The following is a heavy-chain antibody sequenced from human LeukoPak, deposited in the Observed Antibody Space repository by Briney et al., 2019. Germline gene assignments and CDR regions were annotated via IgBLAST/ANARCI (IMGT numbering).Heavy chain of an antibody. Sequence: VGSLRLSCAASGINLSANYMTWIRQAPGKGLEWVSLIYGAGAAYYAESVRGRFIISRDNSKNTLFLQMNSLRAEDTAVYYCVSSTGQQLIPYDYWGQATHVAVSS. CDR1: GINLSANY. V-gene: IGHV3-66*02. CDR3: VSSTGQQLIPYDY. D-gene: IGHD6-13*01. CDR2: IYGAGAA. J-gene: IGHJ4*02.